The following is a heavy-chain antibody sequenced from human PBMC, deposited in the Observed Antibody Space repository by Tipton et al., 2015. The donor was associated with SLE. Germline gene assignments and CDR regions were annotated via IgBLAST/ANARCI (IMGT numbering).Heavy chain of an antibody. CDR2: ISTYNGNT. D-gene: IGHD5-18*01. J-gene: IGHJ4*02. V-gene: IGHV1-18*01. CDR3: ARVRVDTAMGVFDF. Sequence: QSGPEVKEPGASVKVSCKASGYSFASYGIAWVRQAPGQGLEWMGWISTYNGNTNYAQKLQGRVTMTSDTSTSTAYMELRSLRSDDTAIYYCARVRVDTAMGVFDFWGQGTLVTVSS. CDR1: GYSFASYG.